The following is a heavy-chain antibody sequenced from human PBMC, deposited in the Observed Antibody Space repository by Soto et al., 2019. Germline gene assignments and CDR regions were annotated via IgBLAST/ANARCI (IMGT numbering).Heavy chain of an antibody. D-gene: IGHD2-15*01. CDR1: GYTFTGYY. CDR2: INPNSGGT. J-gene: IGHJ3*02. CDR3: ARDQGYCSLGSCTLGDDAFDI. Sequence: ASVKVSCKASGYTFTGYYMHWVRQAPGQGLEWMGWINPNSGGTNYAQKFQGWVTMTRDTSISTAYMELSRLRSDDTAVYYCARDQGYCSLGSCTLGDDAFDIWGQGTMVTVSS. V-gene: IGHV1-2*04.